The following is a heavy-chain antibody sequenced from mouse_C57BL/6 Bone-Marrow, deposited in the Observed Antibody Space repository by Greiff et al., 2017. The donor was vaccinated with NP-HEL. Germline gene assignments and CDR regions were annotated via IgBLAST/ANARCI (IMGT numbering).Heavy chain of an antibody. V-gene: IGHV1-54*01. Sequence: QVQLQQSGAELVRPGTSVKVSCKASGYAFTNYLIEWVKQRPGQGLEWIGVIPPGSGGTNYNETFKGKATLTADKSSSTAYMQRSSLTSEDAAVYFCARCYGSSPGFAYWGQGTLVTVSA. CDR3: ARCYGSSPGFAY. CDR2: IPPGSGGT. J-gene: IGHJ3*01. D-gene: IGHD1-1*01. CDR1: GYAFTNYL.